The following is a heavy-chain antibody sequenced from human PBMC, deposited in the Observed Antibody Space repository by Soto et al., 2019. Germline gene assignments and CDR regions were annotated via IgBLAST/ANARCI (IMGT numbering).Heavy chain of an antibody. J-gene: IGHJ4*02. CDR3: ARDEVDDILTGYPNCDY. Sequence: QVQLVESGGGVVQPGRSLRLSCAASGFTFSSYAMHWVRQAPGKGLEWVAVMSYDGSKIHYADSVKGRFTISRDNYKNKLYLQMNSMRAEDTAVYYCARDEVDDILTGYPNCDYWGQGTQVTVSS. V-gene: IGHV3-30-3*01. D-gene: IGHD3-9*01. CDR2: MSYDGSKI. CDR1: GFTFSSYA.